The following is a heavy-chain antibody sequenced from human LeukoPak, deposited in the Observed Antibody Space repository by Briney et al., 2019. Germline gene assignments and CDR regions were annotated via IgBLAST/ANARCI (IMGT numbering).Heavy chain of an antibody. J-gene: IGHJ6*02. V-gene: IGHV1-8*01. CDR1: GYTFTSYD. Sequence: ASVKVSCKASGYTFTSYDINWVRQATGQGLEWMGWMNPNSGNTGYAQKFQGRVTMTRNTSISTAYMELSSLRSEDTAVYYCAREAGKYYDFWSGYYTSYYGMDVWGQGTTVTVSS. D-gene: IGHD3-3*01. CDR3: AREAGKYYDFWSGYYTSYYGMDV. CDR2: MNPNSGNT.